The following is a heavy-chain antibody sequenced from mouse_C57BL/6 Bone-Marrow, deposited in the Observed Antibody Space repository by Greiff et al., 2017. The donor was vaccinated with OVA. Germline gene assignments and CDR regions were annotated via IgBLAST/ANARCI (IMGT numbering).Heavy chain of an antibody. CDR3: ARLQPYYDGYAMDD. CDR2: INPNNGGT. CDR1: GYTFTDYY. Sequence: EVQLQQSGPELVKPGASVKISCKASGYTFTDYYMNWVKQSHGKSLEWIGDINPNNGGTSYNQKFKGKATLTVDKSSSTAYMELRSLTSEDSAVYYCARLQPYYDGYAMDDWGQGTSVTVSS. V-gene: IGHV1-26*01. D-gene: IGHD1-1*01. J-gene: IGHJ4*01.